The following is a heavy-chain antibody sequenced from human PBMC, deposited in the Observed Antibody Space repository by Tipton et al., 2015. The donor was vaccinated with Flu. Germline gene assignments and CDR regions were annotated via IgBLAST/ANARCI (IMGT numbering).Heavy chain of an antibody. D-gene: IGHD3-10*02. Sequence: TLSLTCTVSSGSIRSTNYFCAWIRQPPGKRLELIGSLYPSGTTYYNPSFKSRVTISVDTSKSQFSLMLKSVTAADTAVYYCARLSYYDVDLKNFYFDHWGQGALVTVSS. CDR1: SGSIRSTNYF. V-gene: IGHV4-39*01. CDR3: ARLSYYDVDLKNFYFDH. CDR2: LYPSGTT. J-gene: IGHJ4*02.